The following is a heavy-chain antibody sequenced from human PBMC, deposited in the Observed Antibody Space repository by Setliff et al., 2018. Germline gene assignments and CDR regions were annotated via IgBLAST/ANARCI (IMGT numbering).Heavy chain of an antibody. J-gene: IGHJ6*03. CDR2: IIPIFGRT. Sequence: SVKVSCKTSRGTFSSYGITWVRQAPGQGLEWMGGIIPIFGRTDYAQKFQGRVTITTDESTSTAYMEMSSLRSEDTAVYYCARERGDIVSTTSYYYYMDVWGKGTTVTVSS. CDR3: ARERGDIVSTTSYYYYMDV. V-gene: IGHV1-69*05. D-gene: IGHD5-12*01. CDR1: RGTFSSYG.